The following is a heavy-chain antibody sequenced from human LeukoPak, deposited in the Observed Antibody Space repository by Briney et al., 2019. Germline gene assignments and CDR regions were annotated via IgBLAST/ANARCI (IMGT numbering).Heavy chain of an antibody. CDR3: ARSEMERRGDCFDP. J-gene: IGHJ5*02. CDR1: GGSISSSNYY. V-gene: IGHV4-39*07. CDR2: MYYSGST. Sequence: PSETLSLTCIVSGGSISSSNYYWGWIRQPPGKGLEWIGSMYYSGSTYYNPSLKSRVTISIDTSKNQFSLKLSSVTAADTAMYYCARSEMERRGDCFDPWGQGTLVTVSS. D-gene: IGHD1-1*01.